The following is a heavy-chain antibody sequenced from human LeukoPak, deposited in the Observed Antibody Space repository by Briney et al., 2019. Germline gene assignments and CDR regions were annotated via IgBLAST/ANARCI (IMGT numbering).Heavy chain of an antibody. Sequence: ASVKVSCKASGGTFSSYAISWVRQAPGQGLEWMGGIIPIFGTANYAQKFQGRVTITTDESTSTAYMELSSLRSEDTAVYYCARGIWFGELLSDYWGQGTLVTVSS. CDR2: IIPIFGTA. V-gene: IGHV1-69*05. D-gene: IGHD3-10*01. CDR3: ARGIWFGELLSDY. CDR1: GGTFSSYA. J-gene: IGHJ4*02.